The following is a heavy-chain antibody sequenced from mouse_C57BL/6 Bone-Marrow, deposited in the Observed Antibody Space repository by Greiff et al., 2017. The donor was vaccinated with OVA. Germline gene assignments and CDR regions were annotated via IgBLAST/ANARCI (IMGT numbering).Heavy chain of an antibody. V-gene: IGHV1-54*01. CDR1: GYAFTNYL. J-gene: IGHJ2*01. CDR2: INPGSGGT. D-gene: IGHD2-3*01. Sequence: QVHVKQSGAELVRPGTSVKVSCKASGYAFTNYLIELVKQRPGQGLEWIGVINPGSGGTNYNEKFKGKATLTADKSSSTAYMQLSSLTSEDSSVYFCARAGIYDGYYYFGCWGQGTTLTVSS. CDR3: ARAGIYDGYYYFGC.